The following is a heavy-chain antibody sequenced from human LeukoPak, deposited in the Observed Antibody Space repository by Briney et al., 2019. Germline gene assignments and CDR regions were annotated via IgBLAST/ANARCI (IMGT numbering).Heavy chain of an antibody. CDR2: ISYDGSNK. CDR3: ATTTLGGSYPFDY. D-gene: IGHD1-26*01. CDR1: GFTFSSYA. J-gene: IGHJ4*02. Sequence: GGSLRLSCADSGFTFSSYAMHWVRQAPGKGLEWVAVISYDGSNKYYADSVKGRFTISRDNSKNTLYLQMNSLRAEDTAVYYCATTTLGGSYPFDYWGQGTLVTVSS. V-gene: IGHV3-30-3*01.